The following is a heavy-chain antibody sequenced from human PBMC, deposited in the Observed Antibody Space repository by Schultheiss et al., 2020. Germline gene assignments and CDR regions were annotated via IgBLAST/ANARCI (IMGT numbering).Heavy chain of an antibody. V-gene: IGHV4-31*03. CDR3: ARRRLGSAYDY. CDR1: GGSIGSGGYY. CDR2: IFYSGST. D-gene: IGHD3-16*01. Sequence: SETLSLTCTVSGGSIGSGGYYWSWIRQHPGKGLEWIGYIFYSGSTYYNPSLKSRVTISVDTSKNQFSLKLSSVTAADTAVYYCARRRLGSAYDYWGQGTLVTVSS. J-gene: IGHJ4*02.